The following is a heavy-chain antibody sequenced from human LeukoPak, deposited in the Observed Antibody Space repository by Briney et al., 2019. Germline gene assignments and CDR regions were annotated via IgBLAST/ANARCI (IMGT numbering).Heavy chain of an antibody. CDR1: GFTFSSYA. CDR3: ARDRLHYGEYEKTLDY. CDR2: ISYDGSDK. Sequence: GGSLRLSCAASGFTFSSYAMYWVRQAPGKGLEWVAVISYDGSDKFYADSVKGRFTISRDNAKSSLYLQMNSLRADDTAVYYCARDRLHYGEYEKTLDYWGQGTLVTVSS. V-gene: IGHV3-30*04. J-gene: IGHJ4*02. D-gene: IGHD4-17*01.